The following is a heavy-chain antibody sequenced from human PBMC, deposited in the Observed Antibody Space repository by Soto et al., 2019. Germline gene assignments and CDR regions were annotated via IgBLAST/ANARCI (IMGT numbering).Heavy chain of an antibody. Sequence: QVQLVESGGGVVQPGRSLRLSCAASRFTFSSYGMHWVRQAPGKGLEWVALISYDGSNKYYADSVKGRFTISRDNSKNTLYLQMNSLRAEDTAVYYCAKGYCSGGSCAYYYYYYGMDVWGQGTTVTVS. CDR1: RFTFSSYG. CDR3: AKGYCSGGSCAYYYYYYGMDV. J-gene: IGHJ6*02. CDR2: ISYDGSNK. V-gene: IGHV3-30*18. D-gene: IGHD2-15*01.